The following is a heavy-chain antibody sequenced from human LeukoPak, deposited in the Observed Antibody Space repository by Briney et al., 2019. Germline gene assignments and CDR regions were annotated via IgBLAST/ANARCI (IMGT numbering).Heavy chain of an antibody. V-gene: IGHV4-34*01. CDR3: ARGGARPGGYYDSSGYREFIDI. CDR2: INHSGST. Sequence: PSETLSLTCAVYGGSFSGYYWSWIRQPPGKGLEWIGEINHSGSTNYNPSLKSRVTISVDTSKNQFSLKLSSVTAADTAVDYCARGGARPGGYYDSSGYREFIDIWGQGTMVTVSS. D-gene: IGHD3-22*01. CDR1: GGSFSGYY. J-gene: IGHJ3*02.